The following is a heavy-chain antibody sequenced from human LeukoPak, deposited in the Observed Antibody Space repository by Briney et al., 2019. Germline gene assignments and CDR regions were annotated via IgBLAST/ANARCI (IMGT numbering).Heavy chain of an antibody. D-gene: IGHD3-22*01. V-gene: IGHV3-21*01. Sequence: GGSLRLSCAAPGFTFSSHSMNWGRQAPGKGPEWGSSISSRSSYIYYADSVKGRFTISRENAKTSLYLQMNSLRAEDTAVYYCARDHERIVVLKWFDPWGQGILVTVSS. CDR3: ARDHERIVVLKWFDP. J-gene: IGHJ5*02. CDR2: ISSRSSYI. CDR1: GFTFSSHS.